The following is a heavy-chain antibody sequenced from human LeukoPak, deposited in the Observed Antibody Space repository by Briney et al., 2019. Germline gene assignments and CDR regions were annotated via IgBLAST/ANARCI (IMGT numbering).Heavy chain of an antibody. J-gene: IGHJ4*02. CDR3: ARDLDIDGYNLAFDY. Sequence: PGGSLRLSCAASGFTFSSNAMSWVRQAPGKGLEWVSYISGSGGSTYYADSVKGRFTISRDNSKNTLYLQMNSLRADDTAVYYCARDLDIDGYNLAFDYWGQGTLVTVSS. CDR1: GFTFSSNA. V-gene: IGHV3-23*01. CDR2: ISGSGGST. D-gene: IGHD5-24*01.